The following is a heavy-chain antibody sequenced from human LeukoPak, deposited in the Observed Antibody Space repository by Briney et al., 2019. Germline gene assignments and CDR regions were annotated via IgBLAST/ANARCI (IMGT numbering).Heavy chain of an antibody. J-gene: IGHJ4*02. D-gene: IGHD5-18*01. CDR1: GFTFSSYS. CDR2: ISSSSSYI. CDR3: ARWDTAMVKVDS. Sequence: GGSLRLSCAASGFTFSSYSMNWVRQAPGKGLEWVSSISSSSSYIYYADSVKGRFTISRDNAKNSLYLQMNSLRAEDTAVYYCARWDTAMVKVDSWGQGTLVTVSS. V-gene: IGHV3-21*01.